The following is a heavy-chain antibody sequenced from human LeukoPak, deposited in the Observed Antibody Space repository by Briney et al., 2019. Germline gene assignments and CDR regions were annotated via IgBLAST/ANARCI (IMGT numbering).Heavy chain of an antibody. D-gene: IGHD3-22*01. Sequence: GGSLRLSCAASGFSFGDYAMNWVRQAPGKGLEWVAGVHYNEDKTSYADSVKGRFPISRDNSKNSLYLQINSLRVEDTALYFCARGQWLTEQYFDYWGQGSQVTVSS. CDR1: GFSFGDYA. CDR2: VHYNEDKT. V-gene: IGHV3-20*04. J-gene: IGHJ4*02. CDR3: ARGQWLTEQYFDY.